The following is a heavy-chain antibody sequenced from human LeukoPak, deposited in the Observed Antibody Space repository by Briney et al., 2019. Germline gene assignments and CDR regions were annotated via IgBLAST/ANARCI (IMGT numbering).Heavy chain of an antibody. CDR2: IDPSGGNT. CDR1: GYIITAYN. D-gene: IGHD3-10*01. Sequence: ASVKVSCKASGYIITAYNMHWVRQAPGQGLEWMGVIDPSGGNTNYAQKFQGRVTMTRDTSTSTVYMELSSLRSEDTAVYYCARDRITMVRGVILGYWGHGTLVTVSS. CDR3: ARDRITMVRGVILGY. J-gene: IGHJ4*01. V-gene: IGHV1-46*01.